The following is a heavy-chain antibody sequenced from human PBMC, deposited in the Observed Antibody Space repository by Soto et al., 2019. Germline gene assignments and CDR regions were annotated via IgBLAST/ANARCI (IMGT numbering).Heavy chain of an antibody. V-gene: IGHV3-33*01. CDR1: GFTFSSYG. Sequence: QVQLVESGGGVVQPGRSLRLSCAASGFTFSSYGMHWVRQAPGKGLEWVAVIWYDGSNKYYADSVKGRFTISRDNSKNTLYLQMNSLRAEDTVVYYCARAGGVLVPAAIGGDYWGQGTLVTVSS. CDR3: ARAGGVLVPAAIGGDY. J-gene: IGHJ4*02. CDR2: IWYDGSNK. D-gene: IGHD2-2*01.